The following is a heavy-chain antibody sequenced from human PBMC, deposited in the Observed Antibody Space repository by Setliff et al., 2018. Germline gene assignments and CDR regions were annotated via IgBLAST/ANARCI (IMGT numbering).Heavy chain of an antibody. CDR1: GFTFSIHA. D-gene: IGHD5-12*01. J-gene: IGHJ4*02. Sequence: GGSLRLSCAASGFTFSIHAIHWVRQAPGQGLEWVAVISDDGTNTYYADSVKGRFTISRDNSKNTLYLQMNSLRAEDTAVYYCAKDQGMATIGDFDYWGQGTLVTVSS. CDR3: AKDQGMATIGDFDY. V-gene: IGHV3-30-3*01. CDR2: ISDDGTNT.